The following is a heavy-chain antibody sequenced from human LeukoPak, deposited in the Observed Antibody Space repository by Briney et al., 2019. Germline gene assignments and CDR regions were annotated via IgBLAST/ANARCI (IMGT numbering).Heavy chain of an antibody. CDR2: IYYSGST. D-gene: IGHD2/OR15-2a*01. J-gene: IGHJ5*02. CDR1: GGSISSANFY. V-gene: IGHV4-39*01. CDR3: ARLLLSAGWFDP. Sequence: SETLSLTCTVSGGSISSANFYWGWIRQPPGKGLDWIGSIYYSGSTYYNSSLKSRVTISVDTSKNQFSLKLSSVTAADTAVYYCARLLLSAGWFDPWGQGTLVTVSS.